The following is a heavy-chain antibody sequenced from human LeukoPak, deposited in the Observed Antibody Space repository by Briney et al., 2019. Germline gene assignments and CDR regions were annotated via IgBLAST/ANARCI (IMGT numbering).Heavy chain of an antibody. CDR1: GFIFDHFA. CDR3: AKDERNWNYNLASQTYD. D-gene: IGHD1-7*01. Sequence: PGGSLRLSCAVSGFIFDHFAMSWVRQAPGKGLEWVSAISGSGVSTYYADSVKGRFTVSRDNSKNTLYLQMSSLRAEDTAVYYCAKDERNWNYNLASQTYDWGQGTLVTVSS. V-gene: IGHV3-23*01. CDR2: ISGSGVST. J-gene: IGHJ4*02.